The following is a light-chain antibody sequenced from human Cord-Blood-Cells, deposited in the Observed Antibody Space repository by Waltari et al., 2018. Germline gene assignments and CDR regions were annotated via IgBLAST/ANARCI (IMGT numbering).Light chain of an antibody. Sequence: DRVTITCRASQSISSYLNWYQQKPVKAPKLLIYAASSLQSGVPSRFSGSGSGTDFTLTISSLQPEDFATYYCQQSYSTPLTFGGGTKVEIK. CDR3: QQSYSTPLT. J-gene: IGKJ4*01. V-gene: IGKV1-39*01. CDR2: AAS. CDR1: QSISSY.